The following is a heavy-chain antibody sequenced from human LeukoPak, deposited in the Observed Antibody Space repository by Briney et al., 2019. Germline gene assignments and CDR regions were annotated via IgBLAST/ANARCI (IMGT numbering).Heavy chain of an antibody. J-gene: IGHJ6*04. V-gene: IGHV3-7*01. Sequence: GGSLRLSCAAAGFTFRKHWMSWVRHTIGKGLECVAKIKEDGSEKHYVDSVKGRFTISRDNAKNSLYLQMNSLRAEDTAVYYCAELGITMIGGVWGKGTTVTISS. CDR3: AELGITMIGGV. CDR2: IKEDGSEK. D-gene: IGHD3-10*02. CDR1: GFTFRKHW.